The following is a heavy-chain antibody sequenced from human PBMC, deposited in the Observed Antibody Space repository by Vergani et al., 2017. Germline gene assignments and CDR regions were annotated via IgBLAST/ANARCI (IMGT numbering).Heavy chain of an antibody. CDR3: ATEHXAGSDYYYYYGMDV. CDR2: INHSGST. Sequence: QVQLQQWGAGLLKPSETLSLTCAVYGGSFSGYYWSWIRQPPGKGLEWIGEINHSGSTNYNPSLKSRVTISVDTSKNQFSLKLSSVTAADTAVYYCATEHXAGSDYYYYYGMDVWGQGTTVTVSS. CDR1: GGSFSGYY. J-gene: IGHJ6*02. V-gene: IGHV4-34*01. D-gene: IGHD6-13*01.